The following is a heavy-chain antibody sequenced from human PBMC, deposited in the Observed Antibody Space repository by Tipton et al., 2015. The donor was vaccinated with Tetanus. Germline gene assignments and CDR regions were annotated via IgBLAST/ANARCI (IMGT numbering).Heavy chain of an antibody. V-gene: IGHV3-21*06. Sequence: SLRLSCEVSGFIYSSYTMNRVRQAPGKGLEWVASVSSTSSYIYYADSLKGRFTISRDNAKNSLYLQMNSLRAEDTAVYFCASGSALDYWGQGTLVTVSS. J-gene: IGHJ4*02. CDR2: VSSTSSYI. D-gene: IGHD6-25*01. CDR3: ASGSALDY. CDR1: GFIYSSYT.